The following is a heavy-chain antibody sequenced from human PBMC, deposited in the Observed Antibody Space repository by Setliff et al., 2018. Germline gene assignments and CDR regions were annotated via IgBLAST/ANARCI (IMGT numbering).Heavy chain of an antibody. CDR3: ARVWFGNMDV. CDR2: INQDGSEK. Sequence: GESLKISCAASEFTFSNYWMSWVRQAPGKGLEWVANINQDGSEKYYVDSVKGRFTISRDNARNSLYLQMNSLRAEDTAVYYCARVWFGNMDVWGKGTTVT. D-gene: IGHD3-10*01. CDR1: EFTFSNYW. V-gene: IGHV3-7*03. J-gene: IGHJ6*03.